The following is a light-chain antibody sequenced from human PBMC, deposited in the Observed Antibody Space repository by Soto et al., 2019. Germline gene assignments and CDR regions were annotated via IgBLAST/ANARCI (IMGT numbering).Light chain of an antibody. V-gene: IGKV3-20*01. CDR3: QQYGRSPFT. CDR2: SAS. CDR1: QNVSNNY. Sequence: EIVLTQSPGTLSLSPGERATLSCRASQNVSNNYLAWYRQKPGQAPRLLIFSASNRATGIPDRFSGSGSGTDFTLTISRLEPEDFAVYYCQQYGRSPFTFGPGTKVDIK. J-gene: IGKJ3*01.